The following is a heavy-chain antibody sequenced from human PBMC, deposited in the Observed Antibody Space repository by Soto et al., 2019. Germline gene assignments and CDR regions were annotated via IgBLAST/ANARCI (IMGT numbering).Heavy chain of an antibody. D-gene: IGHD2-15*01. J-gene: IGHJ3*02. Sequence: YCRSWISQARWKGLEWVSSISSSSSYIHYADSVKGRFTISRDNAKNSLYLQMNSLRAEDTAVYYCARILDRSGGNCRDAFDIWGHGTMVTVSS. V-gene: IGHV3-21*01. CDR1: YC. CDR3: ARILDRSGGNCRDAFDI. CDR2: ISSSSSYI.